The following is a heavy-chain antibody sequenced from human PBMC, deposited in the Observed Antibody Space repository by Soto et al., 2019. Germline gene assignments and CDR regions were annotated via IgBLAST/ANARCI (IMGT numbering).Heavy chain of an antibody. V-gene: IGHV4-30-4*02. CDR1: GHCLGSGSKY. Sequence: SAILSPTGSLSGHCLGSGSKYWRWIRQAPGEGLEWIGYIFSSGTTYYNPSLKSRLTMSLDTSQNQFSLKLNSVTAADTAVYFCARVPSPFDFYYAMDVWGQGTTV. CDR3: ARVPSPFDFYYAMDV. J-gene: IGHJ6*02. D-gene: IGHD3-16*01. CDR2: IFSSGTT.